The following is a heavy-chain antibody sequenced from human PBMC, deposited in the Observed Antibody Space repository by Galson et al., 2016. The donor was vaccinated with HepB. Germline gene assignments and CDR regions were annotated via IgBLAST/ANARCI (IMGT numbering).Heavy chain of an antibody. V-gene: IGHV5-10-1*01. CDR1: GYTFIFYW. CDR3: ARHEYTTSSHFDY. D-gene: IGHD6-6*01. J-gene: IGHJ4*02. CDR2: FDPTDSYT. Sequence: QSGAEVKKPGESLRISCKVSGYTFIFYWMSWVRQMPGKGLEWMGNFDPTDSYTNSSPPFKGHVTFSTDRSTNTAYLQWNGLKASDTAMYYCARHEYTTSSHFDYWGQGTLVIVSS.